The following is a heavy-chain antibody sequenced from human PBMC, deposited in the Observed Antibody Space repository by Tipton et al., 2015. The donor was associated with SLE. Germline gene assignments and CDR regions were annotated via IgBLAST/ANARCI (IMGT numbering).Heavy chain of an antibody. CDR3: ARNSPGYCSSTSCYMGD. CDR1: GFTFVGYA. D-gene: IGHD2-2*02. J-gene: IGHJ4*02. V-gene: IGHV3-7*01. CDR2: IKQDGSEK. Sequence: SLRLSCAASGFTFVGYAMSWVRQAPGKGLEWVANIKQDGSEKYYVDSVKGRFTISRDNAKNSLYLQMNSLRDEDTAVYYCARNSPGYCSSTSCYMGDWGQGTLVTVSS.